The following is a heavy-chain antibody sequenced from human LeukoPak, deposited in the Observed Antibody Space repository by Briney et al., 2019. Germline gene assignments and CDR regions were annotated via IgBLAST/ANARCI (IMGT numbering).Heavy chain of an antibody. D-gene: IGHD2-15*01. CDR2: IYYSGST. CDR1: GGSISSSSYY. Sequence: SETLSLTCTVSGGSISSSSYYWGWIRPPPGKGLEWIGSIYYSGSTYYNPSLKSRVTISVDTSKNQFSLKLSSVTAADTAVYYCARGDIVVVVAAVDYWGQGTLVTVSS. J-gene: IGHJ4*02. CDR3: ARGDIVVVVAAVDY. V-gene: IGHV4-39*07.